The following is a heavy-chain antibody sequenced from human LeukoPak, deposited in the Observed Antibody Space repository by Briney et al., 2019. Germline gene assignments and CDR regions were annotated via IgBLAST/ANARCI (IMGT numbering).Heavy chain of an antibody. V-gene: IGHV1-8*01. D-gene: IGHD2-2*01. Sequence: GASVKVSCKASGYTFTSYDINWVRQATGQGLEWMGWMNPNSGNTGYAQKFQGRVTMTRNTSISTAYMELSSRRSEDTAVYYCARTKYQNAYCYYYYYMDVWGKGTTVTVSS. CDR3: ARTKYQNAYCYYYYYMDV. CDR2: MNPNSGNT. J-gene: IGHJ6*03. CDR1: GYTFTSYD.